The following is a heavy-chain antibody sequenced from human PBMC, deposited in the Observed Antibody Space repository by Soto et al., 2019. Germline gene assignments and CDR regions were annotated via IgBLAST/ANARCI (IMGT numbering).Heavy chain of an antibody. V-gene: IGHV3-30-3*01. J-gene: IGHJ6*02. CDR2: ISYDGSNK. CDR3: ARDQDCSSTSCYYYYGMDV. Sequence: GGSLRLSCAASGFTFSSYAMHWVRQAPGKGLEWVAVISYDGSNKYYADSVKGRFTISRDNSKNTLYLQMNSLRAEDTAVYYCARDQDCSSTSCYYYYGMDVWGQGTTVTVS. D-gene: IGHD2-2*01. CDR1: GFTFSSYA.